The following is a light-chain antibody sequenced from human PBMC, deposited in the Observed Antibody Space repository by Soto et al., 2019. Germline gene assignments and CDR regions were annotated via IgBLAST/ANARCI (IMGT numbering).Light chain of an antibody. CDR2: AAS. Sequence: DIQMTQSPSTLSASVGDRVTITCRASQSISSWLAWYQQRPGKAPKLLIYAASSLQSGVPSRFSGSGSGTDFTLTINNLQPEDVATYYCQRYYNAPFTFGGGTKVDIK. CDR1: QSISSW. J-gene: IGKJ4*01. CDR3: QRYYNAPFT. V-gene: IGKV1-5*01.